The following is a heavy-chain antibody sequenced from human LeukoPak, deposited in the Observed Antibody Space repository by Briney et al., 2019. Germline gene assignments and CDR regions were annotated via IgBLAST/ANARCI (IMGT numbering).Heavy chain of an antibody. CDR1: GGSIGSGSYY. CDR3: ASVDTAMVGNY. V-gene: IGHV4-61*02. D-gene: IGHD5-18*01. CDR2: IYTSGST. Sequence: SETLSLTCTVSGGSIGSGSYYWSCIRQPAGKGLEWIGRIYTSGSTNYNPSLKSRVTISVDTSKNQFSLKLSSVTAADTAVYYCASVDTAMVGNYWGQGTLVTVSS. J-gene: IGHJ4*02.